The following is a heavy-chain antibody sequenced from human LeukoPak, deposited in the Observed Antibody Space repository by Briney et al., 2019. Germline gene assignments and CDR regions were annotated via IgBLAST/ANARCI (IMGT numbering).Heavy chain of an antibody. D-gene: IGHD6-13*01. J-gene: IGHJ5*02. CDR2: IIPIFGTA. CDR3: ARVQQLVRGANWFDP. V-gene: IGHV1-69*05. Sequence: SVKVSCKASGGTFSSYAISWVRLAPGQGLEWMGGIIPIFGTANYAQKFQGRVTITTDESTSTAYMELSSLRSEDTAVYYCARVQQLVRGANWFDPWGQGTLVTVSS. CDR1: GGTFSSYA.